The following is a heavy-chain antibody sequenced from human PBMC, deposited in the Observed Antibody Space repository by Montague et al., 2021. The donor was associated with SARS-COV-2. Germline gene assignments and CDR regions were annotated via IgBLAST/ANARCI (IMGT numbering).Heavy chain of an antibody. CDR3: SRLSSDIGGYFWFDH. CDR2: CSHLRDT. D-gene: IGHD1-26*01. J-gene: IGHJ5*02. V-gene: IGHV4-4*02. Sequence: SETLSLTRAVDVHSSVIGIRCSSEQHPPELQLRPLLVCSHLRDTNYNPSLKSRVTISVDKSKNQFSLNLNSVTAADTAGYYCSRLSSDIGGYFWFDHWGQGTLVSVSS. CDR1: VHSSVIGIR.